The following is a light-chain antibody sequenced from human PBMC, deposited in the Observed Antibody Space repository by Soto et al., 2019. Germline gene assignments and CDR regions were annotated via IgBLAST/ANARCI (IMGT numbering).Light chain of an antibody. V-gene: IGKV3-15*01. CDR3: QHYNNWPRS. CDR2: ASS. Sequence: ETVLTQSPVTLSVSPGERATISCRASQSVSNDLAWYQQKPGQAPRLLIYASSTRATGIPARFSGSGSGTEFTLTISSLQSEDFAVYYCQHYNNWPRSFGQGTKVEIK. CDR1: QSVSND. J-gene: IGKJ1*01.